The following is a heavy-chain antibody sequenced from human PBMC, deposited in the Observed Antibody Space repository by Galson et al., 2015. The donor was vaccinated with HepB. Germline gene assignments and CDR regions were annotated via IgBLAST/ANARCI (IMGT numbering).Heavy chain of an antibody. V-gene: IGHV3-48*02. CDR3: TRDRYCTSTTCSGYYYGMDV. Sequence: SLRLSCAASGFTFSTYSMNWVRQAPGKGLEWISYISRSSSNRYYADSVNGRFTISRDDAKNSLYLQVNSLRDEDTAVYYCTRDRYCTSTTCSGYYYGMDVWGQGTTVTVSS. J-gene: IGHJ6*02. D-gene: IGHD2-2*01. CDR1: GFTFSTYS. CDR2: ISRSSSNR.